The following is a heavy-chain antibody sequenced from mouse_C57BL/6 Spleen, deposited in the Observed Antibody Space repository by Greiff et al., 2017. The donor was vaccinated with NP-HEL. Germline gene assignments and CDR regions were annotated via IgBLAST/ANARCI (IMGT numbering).Heavy chain of an antibody. Sequence: VQLQQSGAELVKPGASVKMSCKASGYTFTSYWITWVKQRPGQGLEWIGDIYPGSGSTNYNEKFKSKATLTVDTSSSTAYMQLSSLTSEDSAVYYCARERGGGYYAMDYWGQGTSVTVSS. CDR2: IYPGSGST. V-gene: IGHV1-55*01. CDR3: ARERGGGYYAMDY. CDR1: GYTFTSYW. J-gene: IGHJ4*01.